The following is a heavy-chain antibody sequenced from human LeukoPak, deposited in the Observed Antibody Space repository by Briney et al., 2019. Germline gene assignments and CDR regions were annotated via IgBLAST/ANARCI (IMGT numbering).Heavy chain of an antibody. Sequence: PSETLSLTCAVSGYSISSGYYWGWIRQPPGKGLEWIGSIYHSGSTYYNPSLKSRVTISVDTSQNQFSLKLSSVTAADTAVYYCARGRIDYFDSSGYSGYFDYWSQGTLVTVSS. CDR1: GYSISSGYY. V-gene: IGHV4-38-2*01. CDR3: ARGRIDYFDSSGYSGYFDY. CDR2: IYHSGST. J-gene: IGHJ4*02. D-gene: IGHD3-22*01.